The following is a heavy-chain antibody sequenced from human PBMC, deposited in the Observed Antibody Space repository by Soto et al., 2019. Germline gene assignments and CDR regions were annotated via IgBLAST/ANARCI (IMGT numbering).Heavy chain of an antibody. D-gene: IGHD1-26*01. CDR2: VSGGGDAT. CDR1: GFTFSSFA. V-gene: IGHV3-23*01. J-gene: IGHJ2*01. Sequence: EVQLLESGGGLVQPGGSLRLSCAASGFTFSSFAMNWVRQAPGKGLEWVSGVSGGGDATFYADSVQGRFTISRVQSKNTLYLQMNGLRAEDTAVYYCVRKIVGTTTSGAYWYFDVWGRGTLVTVSS. CDR3: VRKIVGTTTSGAYWYFDV.